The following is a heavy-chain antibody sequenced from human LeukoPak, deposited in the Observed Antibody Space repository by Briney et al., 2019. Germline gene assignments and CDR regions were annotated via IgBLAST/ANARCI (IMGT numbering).Heavy chain of an antibody. V-gene: IGHV3-38-3*01. Sequence: GGSLRLSCAASGFTVSSNEMSWVRQAPGKGLEWVSSISGGSTYYADSRKGRFTISRDNSKNTLYLQMNSLRAEDTAVYYRKKDYTAVFDYYYYMDVWGKGTTVTVSS. CDR2: ISGGST. CDR3: KKDYTAVFDYYYYMDV. CDR1: GFTVSSNE. D-gene: IGHD5-18*01. J-gene: IGHJ6*03.